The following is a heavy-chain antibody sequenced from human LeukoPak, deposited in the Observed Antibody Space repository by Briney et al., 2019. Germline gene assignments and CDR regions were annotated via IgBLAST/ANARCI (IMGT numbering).Heavy chain of an antibody. V-gene: IGHV4-59*11. Sequence: SETLSLTCTVSRGSISGHYWSWIRQAPGEGLEWIGYIHYTEITIYNPSLKSRVAISLDTSKNRFSLNLKSVTAADTAVYYCARDGPFYFDYWGQGTLVTVSS. CDR1: RGSISGHY. CDR3: ARDGPFYFDY. D-gene: IGHD3-16*01. J-gene: IGHJ4*02. CDR2: IHYTEIT.